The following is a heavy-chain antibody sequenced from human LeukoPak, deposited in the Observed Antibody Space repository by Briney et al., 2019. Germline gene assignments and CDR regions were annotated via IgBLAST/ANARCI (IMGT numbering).Heavy chain of an antibody. CDR3: AKGRAGAYSSHDY. CDR1: GFTFSSYA. V-gene: IGHV3-23*01. CDR2: VSGSGDNT. Sequence: GASVKVSCVASGFTFSSYAMNWVRQAPGKGLEWVSAVSGSGDNTYYVNSVKGRFTISRDNSKNTLYLQMNSLRPEDAAVYYCAKGRAGAYSSHDYWGQGTLVTVSS. J-gene: IGHJ4*02. D-gene: IGHD6-19*01.